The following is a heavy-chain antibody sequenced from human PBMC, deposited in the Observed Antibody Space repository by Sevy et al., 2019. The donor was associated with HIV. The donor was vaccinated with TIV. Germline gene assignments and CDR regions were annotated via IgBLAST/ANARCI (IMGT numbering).Heavy chain of an antibody. CDR1: GGSISSYY. V-gene: IGHV4-59*08. CDR2: IYYSGST. J-gene: IGHJ4*02. D-gene: IGHD2-15*01. Sequence: SETLSLTCTVSGGSISSYYWSWIRQPPGKGLEWIGYIYYSGSTNYNPSLKSRVTISVDTSKNQFSLKLSSVTAADTAVYYCARQVGDIVVAYFDYWGKGTLVTVSS. CDR3: ARQVGDIVVAYFDY.